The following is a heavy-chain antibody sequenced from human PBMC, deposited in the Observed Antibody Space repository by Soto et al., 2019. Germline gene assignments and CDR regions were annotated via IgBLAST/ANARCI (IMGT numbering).Heavy chain of an antibody. CDR1: AYTFNHYA. V-gene: IGHV1-18*04. D-gene: IGHD2-8*01. CDR3: ATQQTNMVQFDY. J-gene: IGHJ4*02. Sequence: GASVKVSCKTSAYTFNHYAITWVLQAPGQGLEWMGWISPYNGYTYYSEKLQGRVTMTTDTSTNTAYMEVRGLRSDDTAVYYCATQQTNMVQFDYWGPGTLVTVSS. CDR2: ISPYNGYT.